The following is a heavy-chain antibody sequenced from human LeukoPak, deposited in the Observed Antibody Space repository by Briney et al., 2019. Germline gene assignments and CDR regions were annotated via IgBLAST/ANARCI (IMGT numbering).Heavy chain of an antibody. CDR2: IRYDGSNK. D-gene: IGHD2-2*01. Sequence: GGSLRLSCAASGFTFSSYGMHWVRQAPGKGLEWVAFIRYDGSNKYYADSVKGRFTISRDNSKNTLYLQMNSLRAEDTAVYYCAKDTGMFSVVPAAPFDYWGQGTLVTVSS. J-gene: IGHJ4*02. CDR3: AKDTGMFSVVPAAPFDY. CDR1: GFTFSSYG. V-gene: IGHV3-30*02.